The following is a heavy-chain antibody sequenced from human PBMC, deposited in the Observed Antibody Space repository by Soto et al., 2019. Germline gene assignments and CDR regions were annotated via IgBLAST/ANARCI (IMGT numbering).Heavy chain of an antibody. Sequence: EWRSRAGTVSGGSIKSYYWSWIREPAGKGLEWIGYIYYTGSTLYNPSLKSLVTVSVDTSKNRFSLKLTSVAAADTAVYYCARVGSKYYTYFDYGGQGAPGTISS. CDR1: GGSIKSYY. CDR2: IYYTGST. CDR3: ARVGSKYYTYFDY. V-gene: IGHV4-59*01. J-gene: IGHJ4*02. D-gene: IGHD2-2*02.